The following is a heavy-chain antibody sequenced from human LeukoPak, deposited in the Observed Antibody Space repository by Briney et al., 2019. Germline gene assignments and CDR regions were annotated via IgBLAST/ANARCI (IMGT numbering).Heavy chain of an antibody. CDR3: ARGIAVAGFQYYFDY. CDR1: GGTFSSYA. J-gene: IGHJ4*02. Sequence: ASVKVSCKASGGTFSSYAISWVRQAPGQGLEWMGGIIPIFGTASYAQKFQGRVTITADESTSTAYMELSSLRSEDTAVYYCARGIAVAGFQYYFDYWGQGTLVTVSS. V-gene: IGHV1-69*13. CDR2: IIPIFGTA. D-gene: IGHD6-19*01.